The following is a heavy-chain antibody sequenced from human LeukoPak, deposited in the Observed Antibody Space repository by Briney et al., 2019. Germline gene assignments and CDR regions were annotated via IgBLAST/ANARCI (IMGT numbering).Heavy chain of an antibody. CDR3: AKAREGFGVDTIDY. CDR1: GFTVSSNY. J-gene: IGHJ4*02. Sequence: GGSLRLSCAASGFTVSSNYMSWVRQAPGKGLEWVSVIYSGGSTYYADSVKGRFTISRDNSKNILYLQMNSLRAEDTALYYCAKAREGFGVDTIDYWGQGTLVTVSS. CDR2: IYSGGST. D-gene: IGHD3-3*01. V-gene: IGHV3-53*01.